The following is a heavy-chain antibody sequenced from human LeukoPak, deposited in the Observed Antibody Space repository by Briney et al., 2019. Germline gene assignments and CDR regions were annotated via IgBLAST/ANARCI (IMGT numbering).Heavy chain of an antibody. D-gene: IGHD6-13*01. CDR1: GGSISSYY. Sequence: PSETLSLTCTVSGGSISSYYWSWIRQPPGKGLEWIGYIYYSGSTNYNPSLKSRVTISVDTSKSQFSLKLSSVTAADTAVYYCARVDSSWYEDYWGQGALVTVSS. J-gene: IGHJ4*02. CDR2: IYYSGST. V-gene: IGHV4-59*01. CDR3: ARVDSSWYEDY.